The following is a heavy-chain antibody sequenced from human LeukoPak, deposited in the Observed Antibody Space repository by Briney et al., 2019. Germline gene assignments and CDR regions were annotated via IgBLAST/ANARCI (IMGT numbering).Heavy chain of an antibody. J-gene: IGHJ3*02. Sequence: TLSLTCTVSGGSISSGGYYWSWIRQHPGKGLEWIGYIYYSGSTYYNPSLKSRVTISVDTSKNQFSLKLSSVTAADTAVYYCARDGAYCGGDCYAFDIWGQGTMVTVSS. V-gene: IGHV4-31*03. D-gene: IGHD2-21*02. CDR2: IYYSGST. CDR1: GGSISSGGYY. CDR3: ARDGAYCGGDCYAFDI.